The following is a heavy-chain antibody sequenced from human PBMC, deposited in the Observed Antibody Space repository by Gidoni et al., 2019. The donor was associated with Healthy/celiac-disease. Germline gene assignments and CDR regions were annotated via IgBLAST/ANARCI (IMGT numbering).Heavy chain of an antibody. CDR3: TTDPWELRTSGAFDI. V-gene: IGHV3-15*01. D-gene: IGHD1-26*01. CDR2: IKSKTDGGTT. Sequence: EVQLVESGGGLVKPGGSLRLSCAASGFTFSNAWMSWVRQAPGKGLEWVGRIKSKTDGGTTDYAAPVKGRFTISRDDSKNTLYLQMNSLKTEDTAVYYCTTDPWELRTSGAFDIWGQGTMVTVSS. CDR1: GFTFSNAW. J-gene: IGHJ3*02.